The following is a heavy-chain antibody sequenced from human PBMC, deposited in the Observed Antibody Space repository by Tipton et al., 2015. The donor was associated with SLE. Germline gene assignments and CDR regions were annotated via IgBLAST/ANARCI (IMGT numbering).Heavy chain of an antibody. CDR3: ARDQAHCSSTSCYTAFDI. V-gene: IGHV4-59*11. D-gene: IGHD2-2*02. J-gene: IGHJ3*02. CDR1: GGSINSHY. CDR2: IHYTGST. Sequence: TLSLTCTVSGGSINSHYWSWIRQPPGKELEWIGYIHYTGSTNYNPSLKSRVTISVDTSKNQFSLKLSSVTAADTAVYYCARDQAHCSSTSCYTAFDIWGQGTMVTVSS.